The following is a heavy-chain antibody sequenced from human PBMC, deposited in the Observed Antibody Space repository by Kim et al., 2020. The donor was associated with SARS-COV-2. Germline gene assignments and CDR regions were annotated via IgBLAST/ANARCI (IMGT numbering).Heavy chain of an antibody. J-gene: IGHJ4*02. V-gene: IGHV1-18*04. CDR1: GYTFTSYG. CDR3: ARDSPVGNVVTAMVTGLPSDY. D-gene: IGHD5-18*01. CDR2: ISAYNGNT. Sequence: ASVKVSCKASGYTFTSYGIRWVRQAPGQGLEWMGWISAYNGNTNYAQKLQGRVTMTTDTSTSTAYMELRSLRSDDTAVYYCARDSPVGNVVTAMVTGLPSDYWGQGTLVTVSS.